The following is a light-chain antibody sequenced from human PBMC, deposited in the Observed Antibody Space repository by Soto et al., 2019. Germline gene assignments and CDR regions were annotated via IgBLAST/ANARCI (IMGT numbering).Light chain of an antibody. V-gene: IGLV2-14*01. Sequence: QSALTQPASVSGSPGQSITISCTGTSSDVGGYNYVSCYQQHPGKAPKLMIYEVSNRPSGVSNRFSGSKSGNMASLTISGLQAEDEADYYCSSYTSSNSSWVFGGGTKLTVL. CDR3: SSYTSSNSSWV. J-gene: IGLJ3*02. CDR2: EVS. CDR1: SSDVGGYNY.